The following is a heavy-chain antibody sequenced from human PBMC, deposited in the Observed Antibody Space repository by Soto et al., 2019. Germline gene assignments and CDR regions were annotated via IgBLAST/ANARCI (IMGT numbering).Heavy chain of an antibody. J-gene: IGHJ3*02. CDR2: VYSSGST. V-gene: IGHV3-53*01. CDR3: ARLQYTSSWSTWGAFDI. Sequence: EVQLVESGGGLIQPGGSLRLSCAASGFTVSSNYLSWVRQAPGKGLEWVSVVYSSGSTDYADSVKGRFTISRDNSKNTLYLQMNTLRVEDTAVYYCARLQYTSSWSTWGAFDIWGQGTMVTVSP. CDR1: GFTVSSNY. D-gene: IGHD6-13*01.